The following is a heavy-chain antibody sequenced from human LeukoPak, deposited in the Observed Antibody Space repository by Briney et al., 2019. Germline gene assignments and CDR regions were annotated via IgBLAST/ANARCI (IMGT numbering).Heavy chain of an antibody. CDR1: GFTGSNNY. J-gene: IGHJ5*02. CDR3: IVFGDSNH. Sequence: PGGSLRLSCAAAGFTGSNNYMRWVRQAPGKGLEWVSAIHSSGGTYYADSVKGRFTISRDTSKNTLYLQINSLRVEDTAVYYCIVFGDSNHWGQGTLDTVSS. CDR2: IHSSGGT. V-gene: IGHV3-53*01. D-gene: IGHD4-17*01.